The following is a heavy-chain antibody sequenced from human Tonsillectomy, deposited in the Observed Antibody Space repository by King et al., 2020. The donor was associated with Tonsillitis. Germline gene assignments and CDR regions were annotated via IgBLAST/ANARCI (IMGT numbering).Heavy chain of an antibody. CDR2: INTGSTYI. V-gene: IGHV3-21*01. CDR3: AKDQGAGYFDTGRGAFDI. D-gene: IGHD3-22*01. CDR1: GFTFRNYD. Sequence: QLVQSGGGLVKPGGSLRLSCATSGFTFRNYDMNWVRQAPGRGLEWVSSINTGSTYIYYADAVKGRFTISRDNAKNSLFLELNSLRAEDTAVYFCAKDQGAGYFDTGRGAFDIWGQGTMVTVSS. J-gene: IGHJ3*02.